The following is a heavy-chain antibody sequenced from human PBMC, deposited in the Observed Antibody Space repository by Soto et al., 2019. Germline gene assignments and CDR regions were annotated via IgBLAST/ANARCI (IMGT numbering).Heavy chain of an antibody. V-gene: IGHV3-30*04. D-gene: IGHD1-26*01. Sequence: GGSLRLSCAASGFTFSSYAMHWVRQAPGKGLEWVAIILNDGSNKFYADSVKGRFTISRDNSKNTLYLQMNSLRAEDTAVYYCARPPSGSYSDAFDIWGQGTMVTVSS. J-gene: IGHJ3*02. CDR3: ARPPSGSYSDAFDI. CDR2: ILNDGSNK. CDR1: GFTFSSYA.